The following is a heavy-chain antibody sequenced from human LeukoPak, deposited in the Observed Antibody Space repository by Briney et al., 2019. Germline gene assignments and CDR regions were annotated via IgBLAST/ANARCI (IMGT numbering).Heavy chain of an antibody. D-gene: IGHD3-10*01. J-gene: IGHJ3*02. CDR1: GGSISRGDYY. CDR2: IYYSGGT. Sequence: SETLSLTCTVSGGSISRGDYYWSWIRQPPGKGLEWIGYIYYSGGTYYNPSLKSRVTISVDTSKNQFSLKLSSVTAADTAVYYCAREWFGEFNDAFDIWGQGTMVTVSS. V-gene: IGHV4-30-4*01. CDR3: AREWFGEFNDAFDI.